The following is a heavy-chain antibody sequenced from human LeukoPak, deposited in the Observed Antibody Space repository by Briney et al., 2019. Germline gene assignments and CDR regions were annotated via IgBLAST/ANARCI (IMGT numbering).Heavy chain of an antibody. D-gene: IGHD2-15*01. CDR1: GGSISSGGYS. Sequence: SETLSLTCAVSGGSISSGGYSWSWIRQPPGKGLEWIGYIYHSGSTYYNPSLKSRVTISVDRSKNQFSLKLSSVTAADTAVYYCARGNCSGGSCYYYYGMDVWGQGTTVTVSS. J-gene: IGHJ6*02. CDR3: ARGNCSGGSCYYYYGMDV. V-gene: IGHV4-30-2*01. CDR2: IYHSGST.